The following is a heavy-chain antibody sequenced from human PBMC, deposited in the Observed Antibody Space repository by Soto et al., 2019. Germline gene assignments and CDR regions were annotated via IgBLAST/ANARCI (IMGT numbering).Heavy chain of an antibody. D-gene: IGHD1-20*01. Sequence: GGSLRLSCAASGFTFSSYGMHWVRQAPGKGLEWVAVIWYDGSNKYYADSVKGRFTISRDNSKNTLYLQMNSLRAEDAAVYYCSIDRVPDGIYFFDYCGQGALVTVSS. CDR2: IWYDGSNK. CDR1: GFTFSSYG. CDR3: SIDRVPDGIYFFDY. V-gene: IGHV3-33*01. J-gene: IGHJ4*02.